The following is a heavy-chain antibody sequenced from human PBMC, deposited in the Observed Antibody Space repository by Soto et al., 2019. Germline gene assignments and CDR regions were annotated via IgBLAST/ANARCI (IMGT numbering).Heavy chain of an antibody. CDR3: ARLHYDILTGYYSPAFDY. CDR1: GGSISSSSYY. J-gene: IGHJ4*02. D-gene: IGHD3-9*01. Sequence: SETLSLTCTVSGGSISSSSYYWGWIRQPPGKGLEWIGSIYYSGSTYYNPSLKSRVTISVDTSKNQFSLKLSSVTAADTAVYYCARLHYDILTGYYSPAFDYWGQGTLVTVSS. V-gene: IGHV4-39*01. CDR2: IYYSGST.